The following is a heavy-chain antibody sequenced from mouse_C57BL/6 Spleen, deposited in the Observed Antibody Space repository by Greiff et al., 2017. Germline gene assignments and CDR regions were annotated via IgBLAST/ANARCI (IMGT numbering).Heavy chain of an antibody. J-gene: IGHJ2*01. Sequence: EVKLVESEGGLVQPGSSMKLSCTASGFTFSDYYMAWVRQVPEKGLEWVANINYDGSSTDYLDSLKGRFIISSDNATNILYLQMSSLKSEDTATYSCARENWAHYFDYWGQGTTLTVSS. CDR3: ARENWAHYFDY. V-gene: IGHV5-16*01. CDR2: INYDGSST. D-gene: IGHD4-1*01. CDR1: GFTFSDYY.